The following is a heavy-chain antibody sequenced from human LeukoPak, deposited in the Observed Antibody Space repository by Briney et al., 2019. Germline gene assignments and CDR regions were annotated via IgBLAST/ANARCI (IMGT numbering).Heavy chain of an antibody. CDR3: ARALYTSSSLDY. D-gene: IGHD6-6*01. CDR1: GGSISSGDHY. CDR2: IYYSGST. V-gene: IGHV4-30-4*01. J-gene: IGHJ4*02. Sequence: SQTLSLTCTISGGSISSGDHYWSWIRRPPGKGLEWIGYIYYSGSTYYNPSLKSRVTISVDTSKNQFSLKLSSVTAADTAVYYCARALYTSSSLDYWGQGTLVTVSS.